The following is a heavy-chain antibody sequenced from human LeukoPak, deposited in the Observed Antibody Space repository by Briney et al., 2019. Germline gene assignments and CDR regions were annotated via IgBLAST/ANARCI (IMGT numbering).Heavy chain of an antibody. Sequence: SVKVSCKASGGTFSSYAISWVRQAPGQGLEWMGGIIPICGTANYAQKFQGRVTITADKSTSTAYMELSSLRSEDTAVYYCARDDILTGYYRTGAFDIWGQGTMVTVSS. CDR3: ARDDILTGYYRTGAFDI. CDR2: IIPICGTA. D-gene: IGHD3-9*01. CDR1: GGTFSSYA. J-gene: IGHJ3*02. V-gene: IGHV1-69*06.